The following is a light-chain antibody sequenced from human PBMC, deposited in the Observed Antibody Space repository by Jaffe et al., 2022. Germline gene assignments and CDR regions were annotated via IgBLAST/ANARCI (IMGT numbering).Light chain of an antibody. CDR3: SSYTSTSTVV. CDR2: EVS. J-gene: IGLJ2*01. V-gene: IGLV2-14*01. Sequence: QSALTQPASVSGSPGQSITISCTGTSTDVGGYIYVSWYQQHPGKPPKLLISEVSKRPSGVSNRFSGSKSGNTASLTVSGLQAEDEADYYCSSYTSTSTVVFGGGTKLTVL. CDR1: STDVGGYIY.